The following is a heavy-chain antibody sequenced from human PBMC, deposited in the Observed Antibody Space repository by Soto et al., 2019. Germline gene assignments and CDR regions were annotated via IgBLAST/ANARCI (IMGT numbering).Heavy chain of an antibody. J-gene: IGHJ1*01. V-gene: IGHV1-69*02. CDR2: IIPILSIA. CDR1: GDTFGSYT. Sequence: SVKVSCKASGDTFGSYTINWVRQAPGQGLEWMGRIIPILSIANYAQKFQGRVTITADIATSTAYMEVSSVRSEDTAMYYCARLALTAEGEYFQHWGQGTLVTVSS. CDR3: ARLALTAEGEYFQH.